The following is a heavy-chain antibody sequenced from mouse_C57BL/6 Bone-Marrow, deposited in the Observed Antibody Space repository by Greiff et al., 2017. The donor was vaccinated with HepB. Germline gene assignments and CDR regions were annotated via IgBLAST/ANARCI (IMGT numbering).Heavy chain of an antibody. CDR3: ARGWLLRWDYWYFDV. J-gene: IGHJ1*03. V-gene: IGHV3-8*01. D-gene: IGHD2-3*01. CDR1: GYSITSDY. CDR2: RSYSGST. Sequence: EVKLVESGPGLAKPSQTLSLTCSVTGYSITSDYWNWIRKFPGNKLEYMGYRSYSGSTYYNPSLKSRISITRDTSKNQYYLQLNSVTTEDTATYYFARGWLLRWDYWYFDVWGTGTTVTVSS.